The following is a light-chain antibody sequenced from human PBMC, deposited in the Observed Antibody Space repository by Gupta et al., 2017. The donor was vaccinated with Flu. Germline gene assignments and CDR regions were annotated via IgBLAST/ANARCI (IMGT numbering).Light chain of an antibody. CDR2: DVS. J-gene: IGLJ1*01. CDR1: SSDVDGYNS. CDR3: SSYTSSTTLV. Sequence: QSDLTQPASVSGSPGQSITISCTGTSSDVDGYNSVSWYQHHPGKAPKLMIYDVSNWPSGVSDRFSGSKSGNTASLTISGLQAEDEAEYYCSSYTSSTTLVYGTGTKVNVL. V-gene: IGLV2-14*01.